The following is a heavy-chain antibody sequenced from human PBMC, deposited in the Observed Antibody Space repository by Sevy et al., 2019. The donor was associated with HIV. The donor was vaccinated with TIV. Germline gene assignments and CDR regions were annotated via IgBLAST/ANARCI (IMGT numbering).Heavy chain of an antibody. CDR1: GGSFSGYY. D-gene: IGHD5-12*01. Sequence: SETLSLTCAVYGGSFSGYYWSWIRQPPGKGLEWIGEINHSGSTNYNPSLKSRATISVDTSKNQFSLKLSSVTAADTAVYYCASKPIVATLAFFDYWGQGTLVTVSS. CDR2: INHSGST. CDR3: ASKPIVATLAFFDY. J-gene: IGHJ4*02. V-gene: IGHV4-34*01.